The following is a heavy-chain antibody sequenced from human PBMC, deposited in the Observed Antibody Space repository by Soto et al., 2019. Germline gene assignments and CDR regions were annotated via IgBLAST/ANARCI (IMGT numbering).Heavy chain of an antibody. D-gene: IGHD2-15*01. CDR2: LSYIGNF. J-gene: IGHJ2*01. V-gene: IGHV4-59*01. Sequence: QVQLQESGPGLVKPSGTLSLTCTVSGGSINSYYWCWIRQPPGKGLAWIGSLSYIGNFYYNPSLKSRISISVDTSKNRFSLTLTSVADADTAVYYCARQSCSGGGCYSGPQDWYFSPWGRGTLVTVSS. CDR3: ARQSCSGGGCYSGPQDWYFSP. CDR1: GGSINSYY.